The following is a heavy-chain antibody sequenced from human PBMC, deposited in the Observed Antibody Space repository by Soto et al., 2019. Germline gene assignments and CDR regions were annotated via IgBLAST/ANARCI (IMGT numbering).Heavy chain of an antibody. Sequence: GGSLRLSCATSGFTFNTYPMTWVRQPPGKGLEWVSRISSTAGRTSSYADAVKGRFAISRDFSDNTVYLQMNNLRVDDTAVYFCAKGVLSFHYGMEVWGQGTTVTVSS. V-gene: IGHV3-23*01. J-gene: IGHJ6*02. CDR2: ISSTAGRTS. CDR1: GFTFNTYP. CDR3: AKGVLSFHYGMEV. D-gene: IGHD3-10*01.